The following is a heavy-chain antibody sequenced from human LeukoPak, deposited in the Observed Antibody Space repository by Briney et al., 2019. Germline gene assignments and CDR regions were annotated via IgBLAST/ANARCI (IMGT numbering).Heavy chain of an antibody. V-gene: IGHV4-59*01. CDR3: ARRAPEYMDV. D-gene: IGHD1-14*01. CDR1: GGSISSYY. Sequence: PSETLSLTCTVSGGSISSYYWSWIRQPPGKGLEWIGYIYYSGSTNYNPSLKSRVTISVDTSKNQFSLKLSSATAADTAVYYCARRAPEYMDVWGKGTTVTVSS. J-gene: IGHJ6*03. CDR2: IYYSGST.